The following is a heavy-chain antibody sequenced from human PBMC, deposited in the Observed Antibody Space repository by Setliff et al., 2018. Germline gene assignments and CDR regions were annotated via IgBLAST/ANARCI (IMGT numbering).Heavy chain of an antibody. CDR1: RGTFSNYA. Sequence: KVSCNTSRGTFSNYAISWVRQAPGQGLEWMGGTTPIFTTANYAQKFQGRVTITADESTSTAYMELSSLKSEDTAVYYCARSPFPVDTVMVTTFDSWGQGTLVTVSS. CDR2: TTPIFTTA. D-gene: IGHD5-18*01. J-gene: IGHJ4*02. CDR3: ARSPFPVDTVMVTTFDS. V-gene: IGHV1-69*01.